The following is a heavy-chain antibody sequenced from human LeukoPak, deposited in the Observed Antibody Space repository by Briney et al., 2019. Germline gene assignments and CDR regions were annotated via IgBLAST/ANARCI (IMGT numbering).Heavy chain of an antibody. D-gene: IGHD2-21*01. CDR2: INPKSGGT. V-gene: IGHV1-2*02. CDR1: GYTFTDYY. CDR3: ARGRVVVIDYYYHYMDV. J-gene: IGHJ6*03. Sequence: ASVKVSCKASGYTFTDYYMHWVRQAPGQGLEWMGWINPKSGGTKYAQKLQGRVTMTRDTSISTAYMELSRLRSDDTAVYYCARGRVVVIDYYYHYMDVWGKGTTVTVSS.